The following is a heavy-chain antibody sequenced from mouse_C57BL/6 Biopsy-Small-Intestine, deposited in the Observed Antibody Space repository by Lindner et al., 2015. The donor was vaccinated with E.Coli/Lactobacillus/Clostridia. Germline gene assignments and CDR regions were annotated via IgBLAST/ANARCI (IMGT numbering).Heavy chain of an antibody. Sequence: VQLQESGGDLVKPGGSLKLSCAASGFTFRNYAMSWVRQTPDRRLEWVATVSSGGSYTYYPDSVKGRFTISRDNAKNTLFLQLSSLKSEDTAMYYCARRNYDAYYFDYWGQGTTLTASS. CDR3: ARRNYDAYYFDY. V-gene: IGHV5-6*01. D-gene: IGHD2-3*01. CDR2: VSSGGSYT. CDR1: GFTFRNYA. J-gene: IGHJ2*01.